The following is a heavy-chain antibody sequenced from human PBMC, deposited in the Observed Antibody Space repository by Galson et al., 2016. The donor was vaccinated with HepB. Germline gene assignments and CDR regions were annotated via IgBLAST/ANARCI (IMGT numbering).Heavy chain of an antibody. J-gene: IGHJ6*02. CDR2: INTNNGNT. CDR1: GYTFTSYS. D-gene: IGHD2-8*01. Sequence: SVKVSCKASGYTFTSYSINWVRQAPGQGLEWMGWINTNNGNTNYAQKVQGRVTTTTDTSTSTVYMELRGLRSDDTAVDYCAREGMLFYMDVWGQGTTVIVSS. CDR3: AREGMLFYMDV. V-gene: IGHV1-18*04.